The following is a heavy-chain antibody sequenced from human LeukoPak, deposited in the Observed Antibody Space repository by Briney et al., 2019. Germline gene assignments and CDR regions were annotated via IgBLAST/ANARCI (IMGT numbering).Heavy chain of an antibody. D-gene: IGHD6-19*01. CDR2: ISGSGGSR. CDR3: AKERGGQWLVRVVDY. J-gene: IGHJ4*02. V-gene: IGHV3-23*01. Sequence: PGGALRLSCAASGFTFSSYAMSWVRQGPGKGLEWVSAISGSGGSRDYAGSVKGRLTISRDNYKNKLYLQMNSLRAEDTAVYYCAKERGGQWLVRVVDYWGQGTLVTVSS. CDR1: GFTFSSYA.